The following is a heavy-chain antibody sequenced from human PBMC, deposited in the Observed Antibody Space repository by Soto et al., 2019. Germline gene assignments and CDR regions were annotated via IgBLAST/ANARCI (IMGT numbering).Heavy chain of an antibody. CDR3: ARGKRGPGFDY. CDR2: IDGSSSDR. Sequence: GSLRLSCAASGFTFRTYSMNWVRQAPGKGLEWVSYIDGSSSDRHYADSVKGRFTISRDNARNSLYLQMNSLRAEDTAVYYCARGKRGPGFDYWGQGTLVTVSS. V-gene: IGHV3-48*01. J-gene: IGHJ4*02. D-gene: IGHD3-10*01. CDR1: GFTFRTYS.